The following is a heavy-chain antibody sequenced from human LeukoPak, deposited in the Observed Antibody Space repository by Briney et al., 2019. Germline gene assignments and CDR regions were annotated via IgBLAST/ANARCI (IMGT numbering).Heavy chain of an antibody. Sequence: GGSLRLSCAASGFTFSSYAMSWVHQAPGKGLEWVSAISGSAISTYYADSVKGRFTISRDNSKNTLYLQMNSLRAEDTAVYYCAKSTIAARPLGYWGQGTLVTVSS. CDR2: ISGSAIST. D-gene: IGHD6-6*01. J-gene: IGHJ4*02. V-gene: IGHV3-23*01. CDR1: GFTFSSYA. CDR3: AKSTIAARPLGY.